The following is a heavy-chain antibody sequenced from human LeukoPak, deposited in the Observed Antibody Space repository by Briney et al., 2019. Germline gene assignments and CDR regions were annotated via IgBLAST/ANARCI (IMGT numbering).Heavy chain of an antibody. V-gene: IGHV3-48*01. CDR2: ISSSSSTI. CDR1: GFTFSSYS. Sequence: PGGSLRLSCAASGFTFSSYSMNWVRQAPGKGLEWVSYISSSSSTIYYADSVKGRFTISRDNAKNSLYLQMNSLRAEDTAVYYCARASLDYYDSSGYALDVWGKGTTVTISS. J-gene: IGHJ6*04. D-gene: IGHD3-22*01. CDR3: ARASLDYYDSSGYALDV.